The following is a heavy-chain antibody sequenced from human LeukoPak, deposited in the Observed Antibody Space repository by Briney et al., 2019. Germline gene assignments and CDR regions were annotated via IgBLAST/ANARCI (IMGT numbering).Heavy chain of an antibody. V-gene: IGHV1-18*01. CDR2: ISAYNGNT. CDR1: GYTFTSYG. J-gene: IGHJ4*02. D-gene: IGHD6-13*01. CDR3: ARVIAAAGFFDY. Sequence: VASVKVPCKASGYTFTSYGISWVRQAPGQGLEWMGWISAYNGNTNYAQKLQGRVTTTTDTSTSTAYMELRSLRSDDTAVYYCARVIAAAGFFDYWGQGTLVTVSS.